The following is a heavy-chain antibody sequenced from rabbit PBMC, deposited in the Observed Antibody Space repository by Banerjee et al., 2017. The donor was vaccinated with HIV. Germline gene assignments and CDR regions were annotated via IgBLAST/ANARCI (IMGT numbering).Heavy chain of an antibody. V-gene: IGHV1S45*01. J-gene: IGHJ4*01. CDR2: IYTGSSGST. CDR1: GFDLSSYYT. Sequence: QEQLEESGGDLVKPEGSLTLTCAASGFDLSSYYTCWVRQAPGKGLEWIGYIYTGSSGSTWYASWAKGRFTISKASWTTVTLQMTSLTAADTATYFCARDRGDWGYYFNLWGPGTLVTVS. CDR3: ARDRGDWGYYFNL. D-gene: IGHD4-1*01.